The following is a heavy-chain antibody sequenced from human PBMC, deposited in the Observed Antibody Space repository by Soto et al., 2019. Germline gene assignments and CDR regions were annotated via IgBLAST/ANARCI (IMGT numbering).Heavy chain of an antibody. D-gene: IGHD1-1*01. V-gene: IGHV3-74*01. J-gene: IGHJ6*01. CDR2: INSDGSST. CDR1: GFTFSSYW. CDR3: ARDSGIWNWYYYHYYAMDV. Sequence: PGGSLRLSCAASGFTFSSYWMHLVRQAPGKGLVWVSRINSDGSSTSYADSVKGRFTISRDNAKNTLYLQMNSLRPEDTAVYYCARDSGIWNWYYYHYYAMDVCGQGTMVTVSS.